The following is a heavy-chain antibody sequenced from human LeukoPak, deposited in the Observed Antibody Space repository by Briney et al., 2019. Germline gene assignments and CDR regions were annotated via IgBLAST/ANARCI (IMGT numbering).Heavy chain of an antibody. D-gene: IGHD5-18*01. V-gene: IGHV5-51*01. CDR3: ARLSAYSYGFPDS. Sequence: GESLKISCKGSGYTFTMSWIGWVRQKPGKGLEWMGVVFPRDSDTRYGPSFEGQVSISFDESINTAYMQWSSLKASDTAMCYCARLSAYSYGFPDSWGQGTLVTVSS. CDR2: VFPRDSDT. J-gene: IGHJ4*02. CDR1: GYTFTMSW.